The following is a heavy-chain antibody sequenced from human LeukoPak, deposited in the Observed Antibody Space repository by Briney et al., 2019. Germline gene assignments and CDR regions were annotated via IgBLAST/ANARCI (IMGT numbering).Heavy chain of an antibody. CDR1: GFTFSSYA. J-gene: IGHJ4*02. D-gene: IGHD3-22*01. V-gene: IGHV3-23*01. CDR2: ISGSGGST. Sequence: PGGSLRLSCAASGFTFSSYAMSWVRQAPGKGLEWVSAISGSGGSTYYADSVKGRFTISRDNSKNTLYLQMNSLRAEDTAVYYCTHSITMIVVEKFDYWGQGTLVTVSS. CDR3: THSITMIVVEKFDY.